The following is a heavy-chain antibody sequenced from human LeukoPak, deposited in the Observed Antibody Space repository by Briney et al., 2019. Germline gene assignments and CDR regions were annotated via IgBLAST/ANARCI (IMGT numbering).Heavy chain of an antibody. Sequence: SVKVSCKASGGTFSSYAISWVRQAPGQGLEWMGGIIPIFGTANYAQKFQGRVTITTDESTSTAYMELSSLRSEDTAVYYCARVGLDSSGWYVGWFDPWGQGTLVTVSS. CDR1: GGTFSSYA. CDR3: ARVGLDSSGWYVGWFDP. V-gene: IGHV1-69*05. J-gene: IGHJ5*02. CDR2: IIPIFGTA. D-gene: IGHD6-19*01.